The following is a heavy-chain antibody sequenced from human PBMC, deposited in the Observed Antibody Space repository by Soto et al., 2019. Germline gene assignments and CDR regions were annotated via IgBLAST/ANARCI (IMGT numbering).Heavy chain of an antibody. CDR2: ISWAGDTT. Sequence: EVQLVESGGAVVQPGGSLRLSCSTSGFTFDDFTMHWVRQVPGKGLAWVSVISWAGDTTVYADSVKGRFSISRDNKKKSLHLQMNSLRTEDSAIYYCAKDVSGRWWYYAMDVWGQGTTVTVS. J-gene: IGHJ6*02. D-gene: IGHD2-15*01. CDR1: GFTFDDFT. CDR3: AKDVSGRWWYYAMDV. V-gene: IGHV3-43*01.